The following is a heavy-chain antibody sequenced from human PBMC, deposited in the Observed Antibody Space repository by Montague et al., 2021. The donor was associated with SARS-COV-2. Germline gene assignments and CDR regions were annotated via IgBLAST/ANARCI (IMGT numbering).Heavy chain of an antibody. CDR1: GFSLSTSGMC. Sequence: PALVKPTQTLTLTCTFSGFSLSTSGMCVSRIRQPPGKALEWLALIYWXXXKRYSPSLKSRLTITKDTSKNQVVLTMTNMDPVDTATYYCAHRPGIAVAGGAFDIWGQGTMVTVSS. D-gene: IGHD6-19*01. V-gene: IGHV2-5*08. CDR3: AHRPGIAVAGGAFDI. CDR2: IYWXXXK. J-gene: IGHJ3*02.